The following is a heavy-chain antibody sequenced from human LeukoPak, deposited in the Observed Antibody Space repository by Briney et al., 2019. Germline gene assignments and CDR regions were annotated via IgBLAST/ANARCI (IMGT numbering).Heavy chain of an antibody. J-gene: IGHJ5*02. D-gene: IGHD5-12*01. V-gene: IGHV1-69*04. CDR2: IIPILGIA. Sequence: SVKVSCKASGGTFSSYAISWVRQAPGQGLEWMGRIIPILGIANYAQKFQGRVTITADKSTSTAYMELSSLRSEDTAVYYCARGYSGYDLNWFDPWGQGTLVTVSS. CDR1: GGTFSSYA. CDR3: ARGYSGYDLNWFDP.